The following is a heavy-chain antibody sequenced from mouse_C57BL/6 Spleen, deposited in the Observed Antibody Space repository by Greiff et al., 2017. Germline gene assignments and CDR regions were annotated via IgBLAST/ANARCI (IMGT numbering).Heavy chain of an antibody. J-gene: IGHJ3*01. CDR1: GYTFTSYW. CDR2: IDPSDSET. V-gene: IGHV1-52*01. CDR3: ARSGDSSVFAY. Sequence: VQLQQPGAELVRPGSSVKLSCKASGYTFTSYWMHWVKQRPIQGLEWIGNIDPSDSETHYNQKFKDKATLTVDKYSSTAYMQLSSLTSEDSAVYYCARSGDSSVFAYWGQGTLVTVSA. D-gene: IGHD3-2*02.